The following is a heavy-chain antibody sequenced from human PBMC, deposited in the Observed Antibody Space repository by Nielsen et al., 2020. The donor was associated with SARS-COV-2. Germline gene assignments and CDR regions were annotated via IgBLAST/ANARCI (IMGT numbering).Heavy chain of an antibody. Sequence: GGSLRLSCAASGFSISDSGMNWVRQAPGKALEWLSYIGGNGRNIFYADSVKGRFTISRDNAKNSLYLQMNSLRAEDTAVYYCARDKGIAAAGTFDYWGQGTLVTVSS. V-gene: IGHV3-48*04. J-gene: IGHJ4*02. CDR1: GFSISDSG. CDR2: IGGNGRNI. CDR3: ARDKGIAAAGTFDY. D-gene: IGHD6-13*01.